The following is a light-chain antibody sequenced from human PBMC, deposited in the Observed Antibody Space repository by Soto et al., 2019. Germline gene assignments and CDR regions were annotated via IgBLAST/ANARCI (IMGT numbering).Light chain of an antibody. V-gene: IGLV2-14*03. CDR1: SSDVAAYNF. CDR2: EVI. Sequence: QSALTQPASVSGSPGQSITISCTGTSSDVAAYNFVSWYQQHPGEVPKLMIYEVIKRPSGISDRFSGSKSGNTASLTISCLQAEDEADYYCSAYTHSNTVIFGGGTQLTVL. J-gene: IGLJ2*01. CDR3: SAYTHSNTVI.